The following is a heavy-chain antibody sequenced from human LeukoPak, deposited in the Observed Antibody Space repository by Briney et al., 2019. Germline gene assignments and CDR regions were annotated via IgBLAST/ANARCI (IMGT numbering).Heavy chain of an antibody. CDR2: ICPGDSDI. Sequence: GESLKISCKGSGYSFTSYWIGWVRQMPGKGLEWMGIICPGDSDIRYSPSFQGQVTISADKSISTAYLQWSSLKASDTAMYYCARGVTGTVPRFDPWGQGTLLTVSS. J-gene: IGHJ5*02. V-gene: IGHV5-51*01. CDR3: ARGVTGTVPRFDP. CDR1: GYSFTSYW. D-gene: IGHD1-20*01.